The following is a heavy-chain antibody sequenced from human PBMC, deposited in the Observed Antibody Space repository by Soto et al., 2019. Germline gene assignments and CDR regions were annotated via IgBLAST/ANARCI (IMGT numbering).Heavy chain of an antibody. CDR1: GYTFTSYA. J-gene: IGHJ6*03. Sequence: GASVKVSCKASGYTFTSYAMHWVRQAPGQRLEWMGWINAGNGNTKYSQKFQGRVTITRDTSASTAYMELSSLRSEDTAVYYCARAPDCSGGSCYSDYYYYYYMDVWGKGTTVTVSS. CDR2: INAGNGNT. CDR3: ARAPDCSGGSCYSDYYYYYYMDV. V-gene: IGHV1-3*01. D-gene: IGHD2-15*01.